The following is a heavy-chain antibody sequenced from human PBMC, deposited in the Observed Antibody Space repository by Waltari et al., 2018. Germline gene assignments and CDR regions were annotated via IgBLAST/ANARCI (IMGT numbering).Heavy chain of an antibody. V-gene: IGHV4-31*01. CDR3: ARGGRYCSGGSCYSGVMDV. Sequence: QVQLQESGPGLVKPSQTLSLTCTVSGGSISSGGYSWNWIRQHPGKGLEWIGYIYYSESTYYNPSLKSLVTISVDTSKNQFSLRLTSVTAADTAVYYCARGGRYCSGGSCYSGVMDVWGQGTTVTVSS. J-gene: IGHJ6*02. CDR1: GGSISSGGYS. D-gene: IGHD2-15*01. CDR2: IYYSEST.